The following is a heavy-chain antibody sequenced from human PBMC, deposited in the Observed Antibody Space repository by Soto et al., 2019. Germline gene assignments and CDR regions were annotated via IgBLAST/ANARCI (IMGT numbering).Heavy chain of an antibody. Sequence: QVQLVQSGAEVKKPGSSVTFSCKASGVTFSSHAISWVRQAPGQGLEWMGGIIPIFGTANYAQKLQGRVTITADESTSSAYMELSSLRSEDTAVYYCARVPARNRNYYGMDVWGEGTTFTVSS. D-gene: IGHD1-1*01. CDR1: GVTFSSHA. CDR2: IIPIFGTA. V-gene: IGHV1-69*12. J-gene: IGHJ6*04. CDR3: ARVPARNRNYYGMDV.